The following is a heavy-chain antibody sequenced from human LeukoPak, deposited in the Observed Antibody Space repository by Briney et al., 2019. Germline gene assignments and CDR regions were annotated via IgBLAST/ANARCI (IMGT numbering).Heavy chain of an antibody. CDR1: GITFDNYA. D-gene: IGHD6-19*01. Sequence: PGGSLRLSCAASGITFDNYAMNWVRQGPGPGQELVSNINWNTGVIVYADSVKGRFTVSRDNANTSLFLQMNSLRAEDTALYYRAMESRIAVAAIDYWGQGTLVTVSS. J-gene: IGHJ4*02. CDR2: INWNTGVI. V-gene: IGHV3-9*01. CDR3: AMESRIAVAAIDY.